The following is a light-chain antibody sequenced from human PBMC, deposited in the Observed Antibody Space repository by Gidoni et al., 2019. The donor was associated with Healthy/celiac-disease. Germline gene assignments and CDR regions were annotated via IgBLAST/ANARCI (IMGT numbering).Light chain of an antibody. V-gene: IGKV1-5*03. J-gene: IGKJ2*01. Sequence: TQSPSTLSASVGDRVTITCRASQSISSWLAWYQQKPGKAPKLLIYKASSLESGVPSRFSGSGSGTEFTLTISSLQPDDFATYYCQQYNSYLYTFGQXTKLEIK. CDR2: KAS. CDR3: QQYNSYLYT. CDR1: QSISSW.